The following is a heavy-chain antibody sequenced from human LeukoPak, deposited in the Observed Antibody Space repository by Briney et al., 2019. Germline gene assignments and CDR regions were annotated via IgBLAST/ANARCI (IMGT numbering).Heavy chain of an antibody. V-gene: IGHV1-46*01. CDR1: GYTFTSYY. D-gene: IGHD4-17*01. CDR3: AVYYGDYPKFDY. Sequence: GASVKVSCKASGYTFTSYYMHWVRHAPGQGLEWMGIINPSGSSTSNAQKFQGRVTMTRDMTTSTVYMELSSRRSEYTAVYYCAVYYGDYPKFDYCGQGTLVTVSS. J-gene: IGHJ4*02. CDR2: INPSGSST.